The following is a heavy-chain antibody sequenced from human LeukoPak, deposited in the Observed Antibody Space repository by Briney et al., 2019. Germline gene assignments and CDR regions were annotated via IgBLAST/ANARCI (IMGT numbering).Heavy chain of an antibody. J-gene: IGHJ4*02. Sequence: GGSLRLSSAASGFTFNSYAMSWHRPAPGKGLEWVSAISGSGGSTYYADPVKGRFTISTDNSTNTLYLQMNSLRAEDTAVYYCAKVGSRMVTDDYWGQGTLVTVSS. CDR3: AKVGSRMVTDDY. CDR1: GFTFNSYA. V-gene: IGHV3-23*01. D-gene: IGHD2-21*02. CDR2: ISGSGGST.